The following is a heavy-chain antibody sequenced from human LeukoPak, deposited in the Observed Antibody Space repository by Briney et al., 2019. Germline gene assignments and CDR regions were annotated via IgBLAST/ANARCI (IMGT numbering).Heavy chain of an antibody. CDR3: ARGGRYSSGWYRGWDY. J-gene: IGHJ4*02. CDR1: GGAFSGYY. Sequence: PSETLSLTCAVYGGAFSGYYWSWIRQPPGKGLEWIGEINHSGSTNYNPSLKSRVTISVDTSKNQFSLKLSAVTAADTAVYYCARGGRYSSGWYRGWDYWGQGTLVTVSS. CDR2: INHSGST. V-gene: IGHV4-34*01. D-gene: IGHD6-19*01.